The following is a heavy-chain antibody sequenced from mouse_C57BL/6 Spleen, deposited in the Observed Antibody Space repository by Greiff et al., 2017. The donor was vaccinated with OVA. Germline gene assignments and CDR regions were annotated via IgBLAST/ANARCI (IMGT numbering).Heavy chain of an antibody. Sequence: EVQLQQSGAELVRPGASVKLSCTASGFNIKDDYMHWVKQWPEQGLEWIGWIDPENGDTEYASKFQGKATITADTSSNTAYLQLSSLTSEDTAVYYCTTLLRFAYWGQGTLVTVSA. J-gene: IGHJ3*01. CDR1: GFNIKDDY. CDR3: TTLLRFAY. CDR2: IDPENGDT. V-gene: IGHV14-4*01. D-gene: IGHD1-1*01.